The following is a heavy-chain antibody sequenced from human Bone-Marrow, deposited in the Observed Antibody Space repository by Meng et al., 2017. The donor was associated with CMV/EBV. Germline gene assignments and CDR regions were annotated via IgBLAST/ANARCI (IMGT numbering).Heavy chain of an antibody. CDR3: AKIKGIVVVPAAIGPYYYYYGMDV. J-gene: IGHJ6*02. CDR1: GFTFSSYA. Sequence: GGSLRLSCAASGFTFSSYAMHWVRQAPGKGLEWVAVISYDGSNKYYADSVKGRFTISRDNSKNTLYLQMNSLRAEDTAVYYCAKIKGIVVVPAAIGPYYYYYGMDVWGQRTTVTVSS. CDR2: ISYDGSNK. D-gene: IGHD2-2*02. V-gene: IGHV3-30-3*02.